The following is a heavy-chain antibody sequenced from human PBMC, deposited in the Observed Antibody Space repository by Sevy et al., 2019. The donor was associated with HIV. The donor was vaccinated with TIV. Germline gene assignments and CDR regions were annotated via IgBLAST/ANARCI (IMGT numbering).Heavy chain of an antibody. CDR2: ISSSGSTI. CDR1: GFTFSSYE. D-gene: IGHD2-15*01. V-gene: IGHV3-48*03. Sequence: GGSLRLSCAASGFTFSSYEMNCVRQAPGKGLEWVSYISSSGSTIYYADSVKGRFTISRDNAKNSLYLQMNSLRSEDTAVYYCANSSVRSHAFDIWGQGTAVTVSS. J-gene: IGHJ3*02. CDR3: ANSSVRSHAFDI.